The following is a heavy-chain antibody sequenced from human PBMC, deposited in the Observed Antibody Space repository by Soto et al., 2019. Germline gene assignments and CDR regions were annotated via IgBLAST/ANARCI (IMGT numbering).Heavy chain of an antibody. J-gene: IGHJ4*02. CDR2: ISVNDDST. V-gene: IGHV3-23*01. D-gene: IGHD3-22*01. Sequence: GGSLRLSCVASEFTFSNYAMSWVREAPGKGLEWGSAISVNDDSTSYADSAKGRCIIFRDNSTNTLDLQMNSPRAQDTAVYYCSKDLGKGGVVVFDYWGQGIRVTVSS. CDR3: SKDLGKGGVVVFDY. CDR1: EFTFSNYA.